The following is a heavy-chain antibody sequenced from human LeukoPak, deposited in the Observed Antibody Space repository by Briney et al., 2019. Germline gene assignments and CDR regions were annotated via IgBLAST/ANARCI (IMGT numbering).Heavy chain of an antibody. CDR3: ARPHCGGGTCYDY. V-gene: IGHV3-7*03. D-gene: IGHD2-15*01. Sequence: GGSLRLSCAASGFTFSSYAMSWVRQAPGKGLEWVTNIDPAGSGQYYVDSVKGRFTISRDNAKNSLYLQMNSLRAEDTAVYYCARPHCGGGTCYDYWGQGTLVTVS. CDR2: IDPAGSGQ. J-gene: IGHJ4*02. CDR1: GFTFSSYA.